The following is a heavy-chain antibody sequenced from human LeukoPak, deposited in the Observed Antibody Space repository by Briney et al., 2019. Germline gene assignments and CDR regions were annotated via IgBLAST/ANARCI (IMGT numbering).Heavy chain of an antibody. Sequence: SETLSLTCTVSGGSLSSYYWSWIRQPPGKGLEWIGYIYYSGSTNYNPSLKSRVTISVDTSKNQFSLKLSSVTAADTAVYYCARRNVDTETLDYWGQGTLVTVSS. CDR3: ARRNVDTETLDY. CDR1: GGSLSSYY. D-gene: IGHD5-18*01. CDR2: IYYSGST. J-gene: IGHJ4*02. V-gene: IGHV4-59*08.